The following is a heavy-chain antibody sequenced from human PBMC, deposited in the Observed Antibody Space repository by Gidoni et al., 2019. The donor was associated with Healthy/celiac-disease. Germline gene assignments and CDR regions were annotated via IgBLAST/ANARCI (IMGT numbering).Heavy chain of an antibody. V-gene: IGHV4-34*01. CDR3: ARVGSTSYYYYGMDV. CDR2: INHSGST. D-gene: IGHD2-2*01. J-gene: IGHJ6*02. Sequence: QVQLQQWGAGLLKPSEPLSLTCAFYGGSFSGYYWSWIRQPPGKGLEWIGEINHSGSTNYNPSLKRRVTISGDTSKNQFTLKLSSVTAADTAVYYCARVGSTSYYYYGMDVWGQGTTVTVSS. CDR1: GGSFSGYY.